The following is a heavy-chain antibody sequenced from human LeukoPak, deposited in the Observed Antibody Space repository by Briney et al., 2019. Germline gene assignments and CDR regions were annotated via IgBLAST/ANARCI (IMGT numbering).Heavy chain of an antibody. V-gene: IGHV3-23*01. CDR3: AKRGVVIRVILVGFHKEAYYFDS. J-gene: IGHJ4*02. D-gene: IGHD3-22*01. CDR1: GITLSNYG. Sequence: HPGGSLRLSCAVSGITLSNYGMSWARQAPGKGLEWVAGIIGIGGSTYYADSVKGRFTISRDNSKNTLYLQMISLRAEDTAVYFCAKRGVVIRVILVGFHKEAYYFDSTGPGELVTASS. CDR2: IIGIGGST.